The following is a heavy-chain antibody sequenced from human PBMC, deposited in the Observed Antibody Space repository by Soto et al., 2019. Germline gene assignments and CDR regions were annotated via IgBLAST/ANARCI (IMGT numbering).Heavy chain of an antibody. Sequence: GGSLRLSCAASGFTFSSYAMHWVRQAPGKGLEWVAVISYAGSNKYYADSVKGRFTISRDNSKNTLYLQMNSLRAEDTAVYYFARDAGHIVGATWFDYWGQGTLVTVSS. CDR2: ISYAGSNK. J-gene: IGHJ4*02. CDR3: ARDAGHIVGATWFDY. CDR1: GFTFSSYA. V-gene: IGHV3-30-3*01. D-gene: IGHD1-26*01.